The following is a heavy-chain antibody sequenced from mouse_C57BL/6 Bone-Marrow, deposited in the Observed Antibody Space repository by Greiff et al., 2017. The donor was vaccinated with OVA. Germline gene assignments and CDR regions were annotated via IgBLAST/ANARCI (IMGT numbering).Heavy chain of an antibody. V-gene: IGHV2-5*01. Sequence: VQLQQSGPGLVQPSQSLSITCTVSGFSLTSYGVHWVRQSPGKGLEWLGVIWRGGSTDYNAAFMSRLSITKDNSKSQVFFKMNSLQADDTAIYYCAKTPITTGPCYAMDYWGQGTSVTVSS. D-gene: IGHD1-2*01. J-gene: IGHJ4*01. CDR2: IWRGGST. CDR1: GFSLTSYG. CDR3: AKTPITTGPCYAMDY.